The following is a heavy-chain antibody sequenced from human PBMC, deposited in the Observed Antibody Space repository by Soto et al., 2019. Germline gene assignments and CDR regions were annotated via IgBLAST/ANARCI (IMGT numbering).Heavy chain of an antibody. CDR2: IYYSGST. CDR1: GGSISSYY. CDR3: ARDSMVRGVIIIPGAFDI. Sequence: PSETLSLTCTVSGGSISSYYWSWIRQPPGKGLEWIGYIYYSGSTNYNPSLKSRVTISVDTSKNQFSLKLSSVTAADTAVYYCARDSMVRGVIIIPGAFDIWGRGTMVTVS. J-gene: IGHJ3*02. V-gene: IGHV4-59*01. D-gene: IGHD3-10*01.